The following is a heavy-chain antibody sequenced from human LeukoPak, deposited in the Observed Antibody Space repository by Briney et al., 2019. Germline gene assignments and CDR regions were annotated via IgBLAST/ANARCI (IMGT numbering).Heavy chain of an antibody. CDR1: GYSISSGYY. CDR3: ARDYGDYGYFDY. CDR2: IYHSGST. D-gene: IGHD4-17*01. J-gene: IGHJ4*02. V-gene: IGHV4-38-2*02. Sequence: TETLSLTCTVSGYSISSGYYWGWIRQPPGKGLEWIGSIYHSGSTYYNPSLKSRVTISVDTSKNQFSLKLSSVTAADTAVYYCARDYGDYGYFDYWGQGTLVTVSS.